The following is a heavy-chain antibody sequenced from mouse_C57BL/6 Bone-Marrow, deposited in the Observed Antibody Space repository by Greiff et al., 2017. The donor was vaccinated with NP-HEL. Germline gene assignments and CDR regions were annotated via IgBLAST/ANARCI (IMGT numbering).Heavy chain of an antibody. CDR1: GYTFTSYG. J-gene: IGHJ4*01. V-gene: IGHV1-81*01. Sequence: QVQLQQSGAELARPGASVKLSCKASGYTFTSYGISWVKQRTGQGLEWIGEIYPRSGNTYYNEKFKGKATLTADKSSSTADMELRSLTSEDSAVYFCARSGYYGRGYAMDYWGQGTSVTVSS. D-gene: IGHD1-1*01. CDR2: IYPRSGNT. CDR3: ARSGYYGRGYAMDY.